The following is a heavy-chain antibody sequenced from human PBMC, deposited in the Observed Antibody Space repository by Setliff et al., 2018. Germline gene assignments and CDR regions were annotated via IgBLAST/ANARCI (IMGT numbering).Heavy chain of an antibody. V-gene: IGHV1-18*01. CDR2: ISPYTGNT. D-gene: IGHD6-13*01. Sequence: ASVKVSCKASGYTFTDFGINWVRQAPGQGLEWMGWISPYTGNTYSAQRFQGRVTLTTDTSTSTAYMEVSRLRSDDTAVYYCARGTAAAANYFDYWGQGTLVTVSS. CDR1: GYTFTDFG. J-gene: IGHJ4*02. CDR3: ARGTAAAANYFDY.